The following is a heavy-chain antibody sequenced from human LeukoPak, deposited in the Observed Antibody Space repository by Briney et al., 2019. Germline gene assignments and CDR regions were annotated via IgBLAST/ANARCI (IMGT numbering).Heavy chain of an antibody. CDR2: ISGRTGGT. V-gene: IGHV3-23*01. J-gene: IGHJ5*02. CDR3: ARGYGGFEHNWFDP. D-gene: IGHD5-12*01. CDR1: GFTFNTNA. Sequence: PGGSLRLSCAASGFTFNTNAMSWVRQAPGKGLEWVSAISGRTGGTYYADSVKGRFTISRDNSKSTLYLQMDSLRAEDTAVYYCARGYGGFEHNWFDPWGQGTLVTVSS.